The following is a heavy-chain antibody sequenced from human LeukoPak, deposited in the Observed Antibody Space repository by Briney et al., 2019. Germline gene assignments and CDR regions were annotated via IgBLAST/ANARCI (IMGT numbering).Heavy chain of an antibody. D-gene: IGHD2-2*01. Sequence: SETLSLTCTVSGGSISSYYWSWIRQPPGKGLEWIGYIYYSGSTNYNPSLKSRVTISVDTSKNQFSLKLSSVTAADTAVYYCARGQGVTLVSASMDHRYFDLWGRGTQVIVSS. V-gene: IGHV4-59*01. CDR1: GGSISSYY. CDR3: ARGQGVTLVSASMDHRYFDL. J-gene: IGHJ2*01. CDR2: IYYSGST.